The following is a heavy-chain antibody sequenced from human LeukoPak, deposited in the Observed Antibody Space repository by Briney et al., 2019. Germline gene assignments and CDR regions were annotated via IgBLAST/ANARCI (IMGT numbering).Heavy chain of an antibody. CDR3: ARRFFYSSGWYGFDY. Sequence: SETLSLTCAVYGGSFSGYYWSWIRQPPGKGLEWIGEINHSGSTNYNPSLKSRVTISVDTSNNQFSLKLSSVTAADTAVYYCARRFFYSSGWYGFDYWGQGTLVTVSS. J-gene: IGHJ4*02. CDR2: INHSGST. V-gene: IGHV4-34*01. D-gene: IGHD6-19*01. CDR1: GGSFSGYY.